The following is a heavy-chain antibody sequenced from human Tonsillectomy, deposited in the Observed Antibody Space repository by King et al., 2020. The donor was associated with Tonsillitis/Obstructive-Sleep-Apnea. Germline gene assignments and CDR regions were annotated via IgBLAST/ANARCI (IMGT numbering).Heavy chain of an antibody. J-gene: IGHJ5*02. D-gene: IGHD5-18*01. V-gene: IGHV3-30*04. CDR1: GFTFSSYA. CDR3: ASGYSYGYLSDNGFDP. CDR2: ISYDGSNK. Sequence: VQLVESGGGVVQPGRSLRLSCAASGFTFSSYAMYWVRQAPGKGLEWVAVISYDGSNKYYADSVKGRFTISRDNSKNTLYLQMNSLRAEDTAVYYCASGYSYGYLSDNGFDPWGQGTLVTVSS.